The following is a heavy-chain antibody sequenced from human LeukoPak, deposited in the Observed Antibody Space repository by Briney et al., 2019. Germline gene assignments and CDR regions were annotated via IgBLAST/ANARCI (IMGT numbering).Heavy chain of an antibody. D-gene: IGHD1-20*01. V-gene: IGHV1-46*01. CDR2: INPSGGST. Sequence: ASVMVSCKASGYTFTSYYMHWVRQAPGQGLEWMGVINPSGGSTSYAQKFQGRVTMTRDTSTSTVYMELSSLRSEDTAVYYCASGGGITGTTGAFDIWGQGTMVTVSS. CDR1: GYTFTSYY. CDR3: ASGGGITGTTGAFDI. J-gene: IGHJ3*02.